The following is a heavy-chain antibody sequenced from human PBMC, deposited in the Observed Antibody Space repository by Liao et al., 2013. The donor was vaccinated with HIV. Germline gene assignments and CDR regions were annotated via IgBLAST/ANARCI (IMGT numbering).Heavy chain of an antibody. CDR2: IYYNGNT. Sequence: QVQLQESGPGLVKPSETLSLTCTVSGGSISSYYWSWIRQPPGKGLEWIGYIYYNGNTHYYPPLKSRLTMSADTSKNQFSLRLTSVTAADTAVYFCARESIGYLDSWGQGTLVTVSS. CDR3: ARESIGYLDS. V-gene: IGHV4-59*12. D-gene: IGHD6-13*01. CDR1: GGSISSYY. J-gene: IGHJ5*01.